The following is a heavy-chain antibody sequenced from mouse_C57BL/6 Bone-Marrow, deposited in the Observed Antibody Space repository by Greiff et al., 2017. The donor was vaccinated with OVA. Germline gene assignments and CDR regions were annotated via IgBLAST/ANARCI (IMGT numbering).Heavy chain of an antibody. CDR2: INPSSGYT. CDR3: ARWDCSSPRNY. Sequence: VKLMESGAELARPGASVKMSCKASGYTFTSYTMHWVKQRPGQGLEWIGYINPSSGYTKYNQKFKDKATLTADKSSSTAYMQLSSLTSEDSAVYYCARWDCSSPRNYWGQGTSVTVSS. J-gene: IGHJ4*01. V-gene: IGHV1-4*01. CDR1: GYTFTSYT. D-gene: IGHD1-1*01.